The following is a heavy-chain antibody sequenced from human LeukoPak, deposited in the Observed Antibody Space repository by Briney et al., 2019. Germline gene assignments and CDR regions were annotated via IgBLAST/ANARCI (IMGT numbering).Heavy chain of an antibody. Sequence: GGSLRLSCAASGFSFSSYGMHWVRQAPGKGLEWVSVIYSGGSTYYADSVKGRFTISRDNSKNTLYLQLNSLRAEDTAVYYCARLFVEGNYYYGMDVWGQGTTVTVSS. D-gene: IGHD1-1*01. J-gene: IGHJ6*02. CDR2: IYSGGST. V-gene: IGHV3-66*01. CDR3: ARLFVEGNYYYGMDV. CDR1: GFSFSSYG.